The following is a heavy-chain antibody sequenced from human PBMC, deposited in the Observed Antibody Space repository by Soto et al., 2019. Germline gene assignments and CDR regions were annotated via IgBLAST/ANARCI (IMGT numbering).Heavy chain of an antibody. Sequence: GGTMRLSCADSGYTFSSNSMNWVRQAPKKGLEWVSSISSSSSYIYYADSAKGRFTISRDNAKNSLYLQMNSLRAEDTAVYYCARDRMGMVRGVINWFDPWGQGTLVTAPQ. J-gene: IGHJ5*02. CDR3: ARDRMGMVRGVINWFDP. CDR1: GYTFSSNS. CDR2: ISSSSSYI. V-gene: IGHV3-21*01. D-gene: IGHD3-10*01.